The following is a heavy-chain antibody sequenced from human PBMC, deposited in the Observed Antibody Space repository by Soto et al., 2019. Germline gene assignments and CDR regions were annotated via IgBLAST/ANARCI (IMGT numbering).Heavy chain of an antibody. V-gene: IGHV3-30*18. J-gene: IGHJ6*02. CDR2: ISYDGSNK. D-gene: IGHD1-26*01. CDR1: GFTFSSYG. Sequence: GGSLRLSCAASGFTFSSYGMHWVHQAPGKGLEWVAVISYDGSNKYYADSVKGRFTISRDNSKNTLYLQMNSLRAEDTAVYYCAKDVVVGATTGLGDYYYYYGMDVWGQGTTVTVSS. CDR3: AKDVVVGATTGLGDYYYYYGMDV.